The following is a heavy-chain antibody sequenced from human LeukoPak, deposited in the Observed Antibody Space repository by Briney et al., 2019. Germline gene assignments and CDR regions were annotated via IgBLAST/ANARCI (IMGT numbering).Heavy chain of an antibody. CDR1: GYXFTSYA. CDR3: ARDPPTSTWSPYYFTLDV. D-gene: IGHD6-13*01. CDR2: ISAYDGGT. J-gene: IGHJ6*02. Sequence: ASVKVSCKASGYXFTSYAFNWVRQAPGQGLEWMGWISAYDGGTKYAQDLQGRVTMTTDTSTRTAYMELTRLTSDDTAVYYCARDPPTSTWSPYYFTLDVWGQGTTVSVSS. V-gene: IGHV1-18*01.